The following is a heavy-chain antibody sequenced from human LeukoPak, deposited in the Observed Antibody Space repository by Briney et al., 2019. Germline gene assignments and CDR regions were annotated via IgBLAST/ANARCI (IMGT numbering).Heavy chain of an antibody. D-gene: IGHD2/OR15-2a*01. CDR1: GGSISSSSYY. J-gene: IGHJ4*02. CDR3: ARRIRGLSDFDY. CDR2: IYYSGST. Sequence: PSETLSLTCTVSGGSISSSSYYWGWIRQPPGKGLEWIGSIYYSGSTYYNPFLKSRVTISVDTSKNQFSLKLSSVTAADTAVYYCARRIRGLSDFDYWGQGTLVTVSS. V-gene: IGHV4-39*01.